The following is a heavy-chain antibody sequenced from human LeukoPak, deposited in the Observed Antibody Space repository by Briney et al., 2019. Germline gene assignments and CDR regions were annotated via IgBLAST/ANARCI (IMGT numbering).Heavy chain of an antibody. CDR3: ARAIYGNCFDY. CDR2: IYYSGST. CDR1: GGSISSYY. V-gene: IGHV4-59*01. J-gene: IGHJ4*02. D-gene: IGHD2/OR15-2a*01. Sequence: SETLSLTCTVSGGSISSYYWSWLRQPPGKGLEWIGYIYYSGSTNYNPSLKSRVTISVDTSKNQFSLKLSSVTAADTAVYYCARAIYGNCFDYWGQGTLVTVSS.